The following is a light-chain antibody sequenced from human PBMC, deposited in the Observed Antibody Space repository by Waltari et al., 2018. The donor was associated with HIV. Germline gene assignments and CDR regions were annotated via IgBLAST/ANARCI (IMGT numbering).Light chain of an antibody. CDR2: GAS. V-gene: IGKV3-20*01. CDR1: QSVSSSY. Sequence: EVVMTQSPATLSVSPGERATLSCRASQSVSSSYLGWYQQRPGQAPRLLIYGASGRATDIPDRFSGSGSGTEFTLTIDRLEPEDFAVYYCQQYGGSHWTFGQGTRVEVK. CDR3: QQYGGSHWT. J-gene: IGKJ1*01.